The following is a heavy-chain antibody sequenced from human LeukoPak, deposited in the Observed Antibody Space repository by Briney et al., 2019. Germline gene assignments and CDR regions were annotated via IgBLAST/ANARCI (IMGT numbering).Heavy chain of an antibody. CDR2: ISGSSSSI. Sequence: GGSLRLSCAASGFTFSTFGMNWVRQAPGKGLEWVSSISGSSSSIYYADSVKGRFTISRDNARNSLYLQMHSLRDEDTAVYYCARAWYSWGYYFDYWGQGALVTVSS. V-gene: IGHV3-21*01. J-gene: IGHJ4*02. D-gene: IGHD1-26*01. CDR3: ARAWYSWGYYFDY. CDR1: GFTFSTFG.